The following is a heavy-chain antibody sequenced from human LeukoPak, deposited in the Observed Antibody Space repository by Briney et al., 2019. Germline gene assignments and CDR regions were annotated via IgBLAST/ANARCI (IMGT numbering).Heavy chain of an antibody. Sequence: SCKVSGYTLTELSMHWVRQAPGKGLEWVAVISYDGSNKYYADSVKGRFTISRDNSKNTLYLQMNSLRAEDTAVYYCARGRYCTNGVCHLAIDYWGQGTLVTVSS. J-gene: IGHJ4*02. CDR2: ISYDGSNK. V-gene: IGHV3-30*01. CDR3: ARGRYCTNGVCHLAIDY. CDR1: GYTLTELS. D-gene: IGHD2-8*01.